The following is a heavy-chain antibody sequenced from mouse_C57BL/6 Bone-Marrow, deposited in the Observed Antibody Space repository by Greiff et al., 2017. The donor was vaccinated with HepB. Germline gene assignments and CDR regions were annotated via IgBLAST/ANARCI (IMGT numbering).Heavy chain of an antibody. Sequence: VQLQQPGAELVMPGASVKLSCKASGYTFTSYWMHWVKQRPGQGLEWIGAIDPSDSYTNYTHKFKGKSTLTVDKSSSTAYMQLSSLTSEDSAVYYCARHWLAYWGQGTLVTVSA. CDR1: GYTFTSYW. J-gene: IGHJ3*01. CDR3: ARHWLAY. CDR2: IDPSDSYT. V-gene: IGHV1-69*01.